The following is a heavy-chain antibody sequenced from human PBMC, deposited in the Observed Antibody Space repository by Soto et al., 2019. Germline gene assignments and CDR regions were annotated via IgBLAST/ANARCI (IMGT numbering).Heavy chain of an antibody. CDR2: ISTNGGTT. Sequence: PGGSLRLSCSASGFNLSNYAMHWVRQAPGKRLEYVSAISTNGGTTYYTDSVKGRFTISRDNSKNTLYLQMSSLRAEDTAVYYCVNPNHGGNYAYFDCWGQGTLVTVSS. D-gene: IGHD4-4*01. V-gene: IGHV3-64D*06. CDR1: GFNLSNYA. J-gene: IGHJ4*02. CDR3: VNPNHGGNYAYFDC.